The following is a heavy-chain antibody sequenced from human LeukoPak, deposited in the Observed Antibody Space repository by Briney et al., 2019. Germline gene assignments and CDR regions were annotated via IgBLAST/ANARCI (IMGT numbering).Heavy chain of an antibody. CDR3: AKARKVGTTVTTAFDY. J-gene: IGHJ4*02. D-gene: IGHD4-17*01. Sequence: YDGSNKYYADSVKGRFTISRDNSKNTLYLQMNSLRAEDTAVYYCAKARKVGTTVTTAFDYWGQGTLVTVSS. CDR2: YDGSNK. V-gene: IGHV3-30*18.